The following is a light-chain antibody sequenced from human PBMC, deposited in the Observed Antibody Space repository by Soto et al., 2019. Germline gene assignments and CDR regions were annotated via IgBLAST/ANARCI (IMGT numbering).Light chain of an antibody. J-gene: IGKJ4*01. CDR3: QQYDSSPLT. Sequence: EIVLTQSPGTLSLSPGERATLSCRASQSVSSNYLAWYQQKPGQAPRLLLDGASSRATGIPDRFSGSGSGTDFTLTVSRLEREDVAVYYCQQYDSSPLTFGGGTKVEIK. V-gene: IGKV3-20*01. CDR2: GAS. CDR1: QSVSSNY.